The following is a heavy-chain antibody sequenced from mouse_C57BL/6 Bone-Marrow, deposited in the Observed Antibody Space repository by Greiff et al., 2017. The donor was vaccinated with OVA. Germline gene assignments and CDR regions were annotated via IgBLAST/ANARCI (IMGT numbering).Heavy chain of an antibody. CDR2: IYPRSGNT. J-gene: IGHJ4*01. CDR3: ASYDGYQVPYYAMDY. V-gene: IGHV1-81*01. D-gene: IGHD2-3*01. Sequence: VQRVESGAELARPGASVKLSCKASGYTFTSYGISWVKQRTGQGLEWIGEIYPRSGNTYYNEKFKGKATLTADKSSSTAYMELRSLTSEDSAVYFGASYDGYQVPYYAMDYWGQGTSVTVSS. CDR1: GYTFTSYG.